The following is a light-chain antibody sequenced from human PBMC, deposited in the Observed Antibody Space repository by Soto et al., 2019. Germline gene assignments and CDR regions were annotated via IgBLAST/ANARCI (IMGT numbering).Light chain of an antibody. CDR3: QQYDNLPLT. Sequence: DSEMTQSPSSLSASVGDRVTITCQASQDISNYLNWYQQKPGKGPKLLIYDASNLETGVPSRFSGSGSGTDFTFTISSLQPEDIATYYCQQYDNLPLTFGGGTKVDIK. CDR2: DAS. CDR1: QDISNY. J-gene: IGKJ4*01. V-gene: IGKV1-33*01.